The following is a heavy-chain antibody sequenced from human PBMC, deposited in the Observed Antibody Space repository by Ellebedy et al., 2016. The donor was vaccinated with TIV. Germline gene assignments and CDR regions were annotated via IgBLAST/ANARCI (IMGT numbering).Heavy chain of an antibody. CDR1: GFTFSDYY. D-gene: IGHD3-10*01. CDR2: ISSGGSTM. Sequence: GESLKISCAASGFTFSDYYMSWIRQAPGKGLEWVSYISSGGSTMKYADSAKGRFTISRDNADNSRYLQMNSLRADDTAVYYCARDRTGVLDIWGQGTMVTVSS. V-gene: IGHV3-11*04. J-gene: IGHJ3*02. CDR3: ARDRTGVLDI.